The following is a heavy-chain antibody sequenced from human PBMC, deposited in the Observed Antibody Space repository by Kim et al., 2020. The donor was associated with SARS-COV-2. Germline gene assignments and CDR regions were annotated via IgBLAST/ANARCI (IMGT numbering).Heavy chain of an antibody. CDR1: GFTFSTYN. CDR3: ARARRCSSGALVDY. J-gene: IGHJ4*02. Sequence: GGSLRLSCAASGFTFSTYNMNWIRQAPGKGLEWVSYISSSSYSINYADSVKGRFTISRDNAKNSLYLQMNSLRDEDTAVYYCARARRCSSGALVDYWGQGALVTVSS. V-gene: IGHV3-48*02. CDR2: ISSSSYSI. D-gene: IGHD2-2*01.